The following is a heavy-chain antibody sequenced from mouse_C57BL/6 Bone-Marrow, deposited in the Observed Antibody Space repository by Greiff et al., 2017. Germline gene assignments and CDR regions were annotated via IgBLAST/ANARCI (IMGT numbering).Heavy chain of an antibody. CDR1: GFNIKDDY. CDR2: IDPENGDT. V-gene: IGHV14-4*01. Sequence: EVQLQQSGAELVRPGASVKLSCTASGFNIKDDYMHWVKQRPEQGLEWIGWIDPENGDTEYASKFQGKATITADTSSNPAYLQLSSLTSEDTAVYYCTTLLRPRYFDVWGTGTTVTVSS. D-gene: IGHD1-1*01. CDR3: TTLLRPRYFDV. J-gene: IGHJ1*03.